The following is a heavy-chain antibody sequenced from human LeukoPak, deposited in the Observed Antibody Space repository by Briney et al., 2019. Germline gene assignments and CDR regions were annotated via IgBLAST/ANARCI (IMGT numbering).Heavy chain of an antibody. CDR3: ARPGSGWPNADAFDI. V-gene: IGHV1-2*02. D-gene: IGHD6-19*01. Sequence: GASVKVSCKASGYTFTGYYMHWVRQAPGQGLEWMGWINPNTGGTNYAQKFQGRVTMTRDTSISSAYMELRSLRSDDTAVYYCARPGSGWPNADAFDIWGQGTMVTVSS. CDR1: GYTFTGYY. J-gene: IGHJ3*02. CDR2: INPNTGGT.